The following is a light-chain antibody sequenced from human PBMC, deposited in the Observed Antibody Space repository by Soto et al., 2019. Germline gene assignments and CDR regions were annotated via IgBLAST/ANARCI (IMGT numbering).Light chain of an antibody. CDR2: DVS. CDR1: SSDVGGYNY. V-gene: IGLV2-11*01. Sequence: QPVLTQPRSVSGSPGQSVTISCTGTSSDVGGYNYVSWYQQHPGKAPKLMIYDVSKRPSGVPDRFSGSKSGNTASLTISGLQAEDEADYYCCSYAGSFYVFGTGTTVTVL. J-gene: IGLJ1*01. CDR3: CSYAGSFYV.